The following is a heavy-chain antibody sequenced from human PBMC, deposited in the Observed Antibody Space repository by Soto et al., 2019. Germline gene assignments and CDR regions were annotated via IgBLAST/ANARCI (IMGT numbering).Heavy chain of an antibody. CDR2: INHSGST. V-gene: IGHV4-34*01. CDR1: GGSFSGYY. J-gene: IGHJ4*02. Sequence: QVQLQQWGAGLLKPSETLSLTCAVYGGSFSGYYWSWIRQPPGKGLEWIGEINHSGSTNYNPSLKSRVTISVDTSKNQFSLKLSAVTAADTAVYYCARKAVSSQLPKLGGVNDYWGQGTLVTVSS. D-gene: IGHD2-2*01. CDR3: ARKAVSSQLPKLGGVNDY.